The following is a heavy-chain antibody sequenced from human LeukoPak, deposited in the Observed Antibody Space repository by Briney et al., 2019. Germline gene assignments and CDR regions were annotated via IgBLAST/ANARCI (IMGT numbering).Heavy chain of an antibody. CDR2: IIPISGTA. CDR3: ARGGTMIVVVPHFDY. Sequence: SVKVSCKASGGTFSSYAISWVRQAPGQGLEWMGGIIPISGTANYAQKFQGRVTITADESTSTAYMELSSLRSEDTAVYYCARGGTMIVVVPHFDYWGQGTLVTVSS. CDR1: GGTFSSYA. J-gene: IGHJ4*02. D-gene: IGHD3-22*01. V-gene: IGHV1-69*13.